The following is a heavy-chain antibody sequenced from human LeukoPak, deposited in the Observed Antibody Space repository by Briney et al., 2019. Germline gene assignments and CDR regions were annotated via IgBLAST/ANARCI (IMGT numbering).Heavy chain of an antibody. CDR1: GFTFSTYE. CDR2: IDSNSRTI. CDR3: ARDRNYDFRPDLDY. J-gene: IGHJ4*02. V-gene: IGHV3-48*03. Sequence: PGGSLRLSCAASGFTFSTYEMDWVRQAPGKGLEWISYIDSNSRTIHYADSVRGRFTISRDNAKNSLYLQMNSLRAEDTAVYYCARDRNYDFRPDLDYWGQGTLVTVSS. D-gene: IGHD3-3*01.